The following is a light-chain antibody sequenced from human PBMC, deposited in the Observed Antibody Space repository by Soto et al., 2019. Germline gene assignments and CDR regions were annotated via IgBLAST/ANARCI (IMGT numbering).Light chain of an antibody. CDR3: LQDSKYPRT. CDR2: GTF. V-gene: IGKV1-6*01. CDR1: QDIGTE. J-gene: IGKJ1*01. Sequence: AIQMTQSPSSLSVSVGDRVTITCRASQDIGTELGWYQQKPGKAPRLLIYGTFSLQSGVPSRFSSSGSGTDFILTLSSLQPDDFATYYCLQDSKYPRTFGQGTKVEVK.